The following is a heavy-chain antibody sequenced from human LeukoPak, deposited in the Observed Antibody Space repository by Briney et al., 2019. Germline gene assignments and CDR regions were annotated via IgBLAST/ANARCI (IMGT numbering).Heavy chain of an antibody. J-gene: IGHJ4*02. CDR1: GFTLSSYA. Sequence: GGSLRLSCAASGFTLSSYAMSWVRQAPGKGLEWVSSITGSSASTYYADSVKGRFTISRANSKNTLYLQMNSLRAEDMAVYFCAKLDYYDTHWGQGTLVTVSS. CDR2: ITGSSAST. V-gene: IGHV3-23*01. CDR3: AKLDYYDTH. D-gene: IGHD3-22*01.